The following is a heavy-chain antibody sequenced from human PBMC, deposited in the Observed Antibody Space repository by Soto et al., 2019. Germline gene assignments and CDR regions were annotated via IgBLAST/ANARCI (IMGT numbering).Heavy chain of an antibody. CDR3: ARARYGDPLWGQDDFDY. CDR1: GFMFSRYV. D-gene: IGHD4-17*01. J-gene: IGHJ4*02. CDR2: IRTSSGSGSRT. Sequence: PGGSLRLSCAASGFMFSRYVMSWVRQAPGRGPEWVSAIRTSSGSGSRTYYADSVKGRFTISRDNSKNTLYLQMNSLRAEDTAVYYCARARYGDPLWGQDDFDYWGQGTLVTVSS. V-gene: IGHV3-23*01.